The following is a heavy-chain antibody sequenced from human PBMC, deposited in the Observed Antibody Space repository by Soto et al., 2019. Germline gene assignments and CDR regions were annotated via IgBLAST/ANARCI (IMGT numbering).Heavy chain of an antibody. D-gene: IGHD6-13*01. V-gene: IGHV1-46*01. CDR1: GYTFTSYY. J-gene: IGHJ5*02. CDR3: ARDAFRQQQLEDNWFDP. Sequence: GASVKVSCKASGYTFTSYYMHWVRQAPGQGLEWMGIINPSGGSTSYAQKFQGRVTMTRDTSTSTVYMELSSLRSDDTAVYYCARDAFRQQQLEDNWFDPWGQGTLVTVS. CDR2: INPSGGST.